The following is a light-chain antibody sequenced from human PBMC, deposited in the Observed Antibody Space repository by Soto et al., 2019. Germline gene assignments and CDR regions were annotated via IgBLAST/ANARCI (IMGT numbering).Light chain of an antibody. CDR3: GTWDDSLSSGV. CDR1: SSNIGNNY. J-gene: IGLJ3*02. V-gene: IGLV1-51*02. Sequence: QSVLTQPPSVSAAPGQKVTISCSGSSSNIGNNYVSWYQHLPGTAPKLLIFENSNRPSGIPDRFSASKSGASATLGITGLQPGDEADYYCGTWDDSLSSGVFGGGTKVTVL. CDR2: ENS.